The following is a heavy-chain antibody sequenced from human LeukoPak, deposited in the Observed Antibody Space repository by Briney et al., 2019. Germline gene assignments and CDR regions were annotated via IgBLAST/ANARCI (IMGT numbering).Heavy chain of an antibody. J-gene: IGHJ4*02. D-gene: IGHD6-19*01. Sequence: GGSMRLSCAASGFIFTDYWMHWVRQAPGKELVWVARIRRDGRATTYADSVKGRFTIPRDNAMNTVFLQMKSLRAEDTGTYYCARFYFPEEHDRAWYEAHWGQGVLVTVS. CDR1: GFIFTDYW. CDR3: ARFYFPEEHDRAWYEAH. V-gene: IGHV3-74*01. CDR2: IRRDGRAT.